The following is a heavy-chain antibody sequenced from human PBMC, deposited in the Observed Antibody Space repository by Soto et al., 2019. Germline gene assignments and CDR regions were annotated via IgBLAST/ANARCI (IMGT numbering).Heavy chain of an antibody. V-gene: IGHV1-69*01. D-gene: IGHD6-13*01. CDR2: IIPYYNTL. Sequence: QAQVVQSGAEVRKPGSSVKLSCKASEGTFNSYAIAWVRQAPGQGLEWMGGIIPYYNTLNYAQKFQDRVTITADDSTNTVDTELSSLRPDDTAVYFCASVASRWYPYFFDSWAQGTLVTVSS. CDR1: EGTFNSYA. CDR3: ASVASRWYPYFFDS. J-gene: IGHJ4*02.